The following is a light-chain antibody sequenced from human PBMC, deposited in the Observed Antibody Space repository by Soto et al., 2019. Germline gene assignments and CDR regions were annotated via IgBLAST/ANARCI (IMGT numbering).Light chain of an antibody. CDR3: HQRSSWPQS. J-gene: IGKJ1*01. Sequence: EMGLTRCPATLSLSPGESATLSCRASQGVSSYLAWYQQKPGQAPRLLIYDASNRATGIPARFSGSGSETDFPLTISSLEPEDFAVYYCHQRSSWPQSFGQGTKVDIK. CDR1: QGVSSY. CDR2: DAS. V-gene: IGKV3-11*01.